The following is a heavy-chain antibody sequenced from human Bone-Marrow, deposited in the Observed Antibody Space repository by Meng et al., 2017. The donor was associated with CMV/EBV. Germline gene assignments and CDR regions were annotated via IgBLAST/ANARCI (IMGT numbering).Heavy chain of an antibody. V-gene: IGHV1-46*01. Sequence: ASVKVSCKASGYTFTSYYMHWVRQAPGQGLEWMGIINPSGGSTSYAQKFQGRVTMTRDTSTSTVYMELSSLRSEDTAVYYCARDCSSTSCYETDYYYYGMDVWGQRTTVTVSS. CDR3: ARDCSSTSCYETDYYYYGMDV. J-gene: IGHJ6*02. CDR1: GYTFTSYY. D-gene: IGHD2-2*01. CDR2: INPSGGST.